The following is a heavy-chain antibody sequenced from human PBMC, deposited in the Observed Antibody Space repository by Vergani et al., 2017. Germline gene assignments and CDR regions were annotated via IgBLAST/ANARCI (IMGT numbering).Heavy chain of an antibody. CDR2: LNPNSGNT. V-gene: IGHV1-8*01. Sequence: QVQLVQSGAEVKKPGASVKVSCKASGYTFTSYDINWVRQATGQGLEWMGWLNPNSGNTGYAQKFQGRVTMTRNTSISTAYMELSSLRSEDTAVYYCARGIRISAYNWFDPWGQGTLVTVSS. D-gene: IGHD3-9*01. J-gene: IGHJ5*02. CDR3: ARGIRISAYNWFDP. CDR1: GYTFTSYD.